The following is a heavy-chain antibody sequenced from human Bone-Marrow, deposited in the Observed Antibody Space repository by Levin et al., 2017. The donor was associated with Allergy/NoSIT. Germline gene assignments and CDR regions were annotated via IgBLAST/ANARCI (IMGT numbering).Heavy chain of an antibody. D-gene: IGHD5-24*01. CDR1: GFTFSGYW. J-gene: IGHJ6*03. CDR3: ARDPVDGDDFMDD. CDR2: ISRDGDSI. V-gene: IGHV3-74*01. Sequence: GGSLRLSCAASGFTFSGYWMHWVRQAPGKGLEWVSRISRDGDSIGYADSVKGRFTISRDNAKNTASLQMNSLRAEDTAVYYCARDPVDGDDFMDDWDKGTTVTVSS.